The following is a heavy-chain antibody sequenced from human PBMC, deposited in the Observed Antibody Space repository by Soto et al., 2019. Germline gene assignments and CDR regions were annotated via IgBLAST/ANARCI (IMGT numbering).Heavy chain of an antibody. D-gene: IGHD2-8*01. Sequence: SETLSLTCTVSGGSISGGVHSWSWIRQPPGKGLEWIGHIFDSGSTYYNPSLKSRLTISVDTSKNQFSLRLSSVTAADTAVYHCAREITPLTNDWYFDLWGRGTLVTVSS. CDR2: IFDSGST. CDR3: AREITPLTNDWYFDL. J-gene: IGHJ2*01. V-gene: IGHV4-30-4*01. CDR1: GGSISGGVHS.